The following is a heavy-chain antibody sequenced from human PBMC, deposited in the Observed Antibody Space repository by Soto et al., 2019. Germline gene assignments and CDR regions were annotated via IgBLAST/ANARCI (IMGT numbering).Heavy chain of an antibody. D-gene: IGHD3-10*01. CDR1: GDTFNFYT. CDR2: FKPILSFS. V-gene: IGHV1-69*02. J-gene: IGHJ4*02. Sequence: QVQLVQSGAEVKKPGSSVKVSCKASGDTFNFYTINWVRQAPGLGLEWMGRFKPILSFSNSALKFQGRVTLTADKSTSTAYMVLRSLRSEDTAIYYCATSVGSGSRAFDYWGQGALVTVSS. CDR3: ATSVGSGSRAFDY.